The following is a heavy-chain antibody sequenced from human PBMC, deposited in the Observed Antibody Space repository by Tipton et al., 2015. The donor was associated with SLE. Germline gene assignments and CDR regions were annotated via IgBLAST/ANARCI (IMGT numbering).Heavy chain of an antibody. CDR3: AGGTGAYFDH. V-gene: IGHV3-13*01. CDR1: GFTFSRYD. CDR2: VGTTADR. D-gene: IGHD3-16*01. Sequence: SLRLSCAASGFTFSRYDMHWVRQVTGRGLEWISAVGTTADRYYSDSVKGRFTVSRDDVMSSFYLQMYNLRGGDTGVYYCAGGTGAYFDHWGQGTLVTVSS. J-gene: IGHJ4*02.